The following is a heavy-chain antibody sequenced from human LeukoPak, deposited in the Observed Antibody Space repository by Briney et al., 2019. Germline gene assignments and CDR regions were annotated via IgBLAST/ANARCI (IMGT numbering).Heavy chain of an antibody. CDR1: ELSFSSYS. D-gene: IGHD3-22*01. CDR2: INGSGGRT. V-gene: IGHV3-48*04. Sequence: PGGSLRLSCADSELSFSSYSMTWVRQAPGKGLEWVSDINGSGGRTYYADSVKGRFTISRDNAKNSLYLQMNSLRAEDTAVYYCARPKLPNYYDSSGYTNWGQGTLVTVSS. J-gene: IGHJ4*02. CDR3: ARPKLPNYYDSSGYTN.